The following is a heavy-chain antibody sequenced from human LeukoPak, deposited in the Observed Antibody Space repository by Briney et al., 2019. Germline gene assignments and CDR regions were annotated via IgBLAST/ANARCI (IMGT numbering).Heavy chain of an antibody. Sequence: SVKVSCKASGGTFSSYSLSWVRQAPGQGLEWMGRIIPIIQITNYAQKFQGRVTITAHKSTTTAYLELSSLRSEDTAVYYCAWHPSSGEFYFDSWGQGTLVTVSS. J-gene: IGHJ4*02. CDR3: AWHPSSGEFYFDS. V-gene: IGHV1-69*02. D-gene: IGHD3-22*01. CDR2: IIPIIQIT. CDR1: GGTFSSYS.